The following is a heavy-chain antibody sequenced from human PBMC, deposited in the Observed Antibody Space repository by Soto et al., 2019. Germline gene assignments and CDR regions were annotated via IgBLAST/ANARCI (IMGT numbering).Heavy chain of an antibody. Sequence: QVQLVQSGAEVKKPGASVKVSCKASGYTFTSYGISWVRQAHGQGLEWMGWISAYNGNTNYAQKLQGRVTMTTDTSTSTAYMELRSLRSDDTAVYYCAREGERAIVVVPAAERGYYYYGMDVWGQGTTVTVSS. V-gene: IGHV1-18*01. D-gene: IGHD2-2*01. J-gene: IGHJ6*02. CDR1: GYTFTSYG. CDR2: ISAYNGNT. CDR3: AREGERAIVVVPAAERGYYYYGMDV.